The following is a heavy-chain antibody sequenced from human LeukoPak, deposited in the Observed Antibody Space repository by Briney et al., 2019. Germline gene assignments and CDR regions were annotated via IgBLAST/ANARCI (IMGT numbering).Heavy chain of an antibody. J-gene: IGHJ5*02. CDR1: GFTFSSYS. V-gene: IGHV3-21*01. CDR2: ISSSSSYI. D-gene: IGHD3-9*01. Sequence: SGGSLRLSCAASGFTFSSYSMNWVRQAPGKGLEWVSSISSSSSYIYYADSVKGRFTISRDNSKNTLYLQMNSLRAEDTAVYYCAKEDDTNWFDPWGQGTLVTVSS. CDR3: AKEDDTNWFDP.